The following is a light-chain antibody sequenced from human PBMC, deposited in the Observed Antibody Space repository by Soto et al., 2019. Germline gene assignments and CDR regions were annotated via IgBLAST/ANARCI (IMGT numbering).Light chain of an antibody. J-gene: IGLJ1*01. CDR1: ISDVGGYEY. Sequence: QSALTQPASVSGSPGQSITISCTGTISDVGGYEYVSWYQQHPGKAPKLLIYEVTNRPSGVSARFSGSKSANTASLTISGLQPDDEADYYCTSFTSSSTPPYVFGTGTKLTVL. V-gene: IGLV2-14*01. CDR2: EVT. CDR3: TSFTSSSTPPYV.